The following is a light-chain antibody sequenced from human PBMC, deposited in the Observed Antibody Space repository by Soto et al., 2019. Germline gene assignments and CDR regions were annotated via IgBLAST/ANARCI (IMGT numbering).Light chain of an antibody. CDR3: QQYGSSPRT. CDR1: QSVSSSS. J-gene: IGKJ1*01. CDR2: GAS. Sequence: EIVLTQSPGTLSLSSGDTATLSCRASQSVSSSSLAWYQQKPGQAPRLLIYGASSRATGIPDRFSGSGSGTDFILTISRLEPEDFALYYCQQYGSSPRTFGQGTKVDIK. V-gene: IGKV3-20*01.